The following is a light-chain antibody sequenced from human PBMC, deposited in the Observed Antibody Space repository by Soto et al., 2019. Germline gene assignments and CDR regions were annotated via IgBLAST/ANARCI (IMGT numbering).Light chain of an antibody. CDR1: QSVDTTF. V-gene: IGKV3-20*01. J-gene: IGKJ1*01. CDR2: GAS. Sequence: EIVLTQSPGSLSLSPGQRATLSCRASQSVDTTFFAWYQKKPGQAPRLLIYGASKRDTGIPDRFSGSGSGTDFTLIISILEPEDFAVYYCQQYMSSVTFGQGTKVEIK. CDR3: QQYMSSVT.